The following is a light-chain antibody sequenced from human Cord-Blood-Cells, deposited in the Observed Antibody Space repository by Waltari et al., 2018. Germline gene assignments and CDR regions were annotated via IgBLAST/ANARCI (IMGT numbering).Light chain of an antibody. CDR3: QQRSNWPYT. CDR2: DAS. Sequence: EIVLTQSPATLSLSPGEIATLSCRASQSVSSYLACYQQKPGQAPRLLIYDASNRATGIPARFSGSGSGTDFTLTISSLEPEDFAVYYCQQRSNWPYTFGQGTKLEIK. J-gene: IGKJ2*01. CDR1: QSVSSY. V-gene: IGKV3-11*01.